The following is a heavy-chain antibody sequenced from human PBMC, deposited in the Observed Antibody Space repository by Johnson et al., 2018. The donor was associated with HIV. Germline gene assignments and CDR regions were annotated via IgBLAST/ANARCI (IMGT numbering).Heavy chain of an antibody. CDR2: ISWDSGNI. Sequence: EVQLVESGGGLVQPGRALRLSCAASGFTFHDHAMHWVRQAPGKGLEWVSGISWDSGNIDYADSVKGRFTISRDNAKKYLYLQMNSLRGEDTALYYCARDLSPIGLLSVVDGFDFWGQGTMVTVSS. D-gene: IGHD2-21*01. CDR3: ARDLSPIGLLSVVDGFDF. J-gene: IGHJ3*01. CDR1: GFTFHDHA. V-gene: IGHV3-9*01.